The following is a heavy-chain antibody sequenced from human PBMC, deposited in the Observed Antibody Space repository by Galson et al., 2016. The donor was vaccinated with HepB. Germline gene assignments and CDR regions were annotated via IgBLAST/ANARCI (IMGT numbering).Heavy chain of an antibody. CDR3: TRDGPSSPHFDWQGMDV. Sequence: SLRLSCAASGFSFGSYAMHWVRQAPGKGLEWVAGISFDGLKKNYADSVKGRLTISRDNSKNTVYLQMNSLRAEDTAVYYCTRDGPSSPHFDWQGMDVWGQGTTVTVSS. D-gene: IGHD3-9*01. CDR2: ISFDGLKK. CDR1: GFSFGSYA. J-gene: IGHJ6*02. V-gene: IGHV3-30*04.